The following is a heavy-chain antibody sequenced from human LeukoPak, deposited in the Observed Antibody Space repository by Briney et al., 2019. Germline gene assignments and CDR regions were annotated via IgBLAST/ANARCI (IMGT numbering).Heavy chain of an antibody. D-gene: IGHD1-26*01. V-gene: IGHV4-59*01. Sequence: PSETLSLTCTVSGGSISSYYWSWIRQPPGKGLEWIGYIYYSGSTNYNPSLKSRVTISVDTSKNQFSLKLSSVTAADTAVYYCTGRPVGATEYYYYYGMDVWGQGTMVTVSS. CDR2: IYYSGST. CDR3: TGRPVGATEYYYYYGMDV. J-gene: IGHJ6*02. CDR1: GGSISSYY.